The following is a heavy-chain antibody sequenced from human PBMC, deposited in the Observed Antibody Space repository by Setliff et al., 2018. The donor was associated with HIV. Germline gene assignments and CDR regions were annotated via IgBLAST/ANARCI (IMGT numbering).Heavy chain of an antibody. Sequence: SETLSLTCTVSGGSISNYYWSWIRQPPGKGLEWIGYIYPIGSPDFPSGSTNYNPSLKSRVTISVDTSKNQFSLKLSSVTAADTAVYYCARGSVVRGVMVGMDVWGKGTTVTVSS. CDR2: IYPIGSPDFPSGST. CDR3: ARGSVVRGVMVGMDV. D-gene: IGHD3-10*01. J-gene: IGHJ6*03. V-gene: IGHV4-59*01. CDR1: GGSISNYY.